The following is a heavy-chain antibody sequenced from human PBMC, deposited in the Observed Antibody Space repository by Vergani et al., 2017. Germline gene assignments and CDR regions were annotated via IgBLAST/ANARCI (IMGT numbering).Heavy chain of an antibody. CDR2: ISGPGLST. CDR1: GFTFSNSA. Sequence: EVHLLESGGGLVQSGGSLRLSCAASGFTFSNSAVSWVRQAPGRGLAWVSSISGPGLSTYYADSVKGRFSISRDNSKNTVFLQMHSLRAEDTAIYYCARDQGGAFDYWGQGTLVTVSS. V-gene: IGHV3-23*01. D-gene: IGHD3-16*01. CDR3: ARDQGGAFDY. J-gene: IGHJ4*02.